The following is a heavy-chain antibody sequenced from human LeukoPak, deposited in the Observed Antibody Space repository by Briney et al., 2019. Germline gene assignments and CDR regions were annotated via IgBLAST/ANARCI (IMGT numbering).Heavy chain of an antibody. J-gene: IGHJ5*02. CDR2: IHYNGNT. V-gene: IGHV4-39*01. CDR3: ARHVRERQCPPREFDP. CDR1: GGSINSNSYY. D-gene: IGHD6-19*01. Sequence: SETLSLTCTVSGGSINSNSYYWGWIRQPPGKGLEWIGNIHYNGNTYYNPSLKSRLTISIDTSKNQFSLKVSAVPAADTAVYYCARHVRERQCPPREFDPWAQGTLVTVSS.